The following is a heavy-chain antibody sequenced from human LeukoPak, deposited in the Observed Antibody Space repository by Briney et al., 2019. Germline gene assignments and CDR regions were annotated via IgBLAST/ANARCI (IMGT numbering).Heavy chain of an antibody. CDR3: ARGTRNDAFDI. CDR1: GFTLSSYS. V-gene: IGHV3-21*01. CDR2: ISSSSSYI. D-gene: IGHD2-8*01. J-gene: IGHJ3*02. Sequence: GGSLRLSCAASGFTLSSYSMNWVRQAPGKGLEWVSSISSSSSYIYYADSVKGRFTISRDNAKNSLYLQMNSLRAEDTAVYYCARGTRNDAFDIWGQGTMVTVSS.